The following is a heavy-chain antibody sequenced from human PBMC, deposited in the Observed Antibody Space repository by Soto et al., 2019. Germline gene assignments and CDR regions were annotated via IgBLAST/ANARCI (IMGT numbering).Heavy chain of an antibody. D-gene: IGHD3-10*01. CDR1: GGTFSIYG. CDR3: ARGRGLLLFGELQPYCMDV. J-gene: IGHJ6*02. V-gene: IGHV1-69*13. Sequence: SVKVSCKASGGTFSIYGISWVRQAPGQGLEWMGWIIPIYGTANYAQKLQGRVTMTADASTSTAYMELRSLRSDDTAVYYCARGRGLLLFGELQPYCMDVWGQGPTVTGSS. CDR2: IIPIYGTA.